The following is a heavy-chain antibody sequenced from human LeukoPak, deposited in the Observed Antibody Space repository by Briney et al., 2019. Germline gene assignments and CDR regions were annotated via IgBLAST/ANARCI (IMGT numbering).Heavy chain of an antibody. CDR2: IYYSGST. Sequence: SETLSLTCTVSGVSISSYYWSWLRQPPGKGLEGIGYIYYSGSTNYNPSLKSRVTISVDTSKNQFSLKLSSVTAADTAVYYCARAEDDFWSGYFFPFDHWGQGTLVTVSS. CDR3: ARAEDDFWSGYFFPFDH. V-gene: IGHV4-59*01. J-gene: IGHJ5*02. D-gene: IGHD3-3*01. CDR1: GVSISSYY.